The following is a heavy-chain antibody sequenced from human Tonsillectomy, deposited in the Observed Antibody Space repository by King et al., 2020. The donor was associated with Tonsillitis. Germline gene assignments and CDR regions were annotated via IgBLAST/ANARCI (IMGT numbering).Heavy chain of an antibody. V-gene: IGHV3-30*18. CDR2: ISYDGSNK. CDR1: GFTFSSYA. CDR3: AKEEVGFDY. Sequence: VQLVESGGGVVQPGRFLRLSCAASGFTFSSYALHWVRQAPGKGLEWVAIISYDGSNKYYADSVKGRFTISRDNSKNTVYLQMNSLRAEDTAVYYCAKEEVGFDYWGQGTLVTVSS. J-gene: IGHJ4*02.